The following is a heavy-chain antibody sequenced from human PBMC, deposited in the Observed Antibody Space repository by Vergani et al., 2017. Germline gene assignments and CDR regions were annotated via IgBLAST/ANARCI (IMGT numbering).Heavy chain of an antibody. CDR1: GFTFSSYE. V-gene: IGHV3-48*03. D-gene: IGHD3-22*01. CDR3: AKGLYYYDSSGYYDY. CDR2: ISSSGSTI. Sequence: EVQLVESGGGLVQPGGSLRLSCAASGFTFSSYEMNWVRQAPGKGLEWVSYISSSGSTIYYADSVKGRFTISRDNAKNSLYLQMNSLRAEDTAVYYCAKGLYYYDSSGYYDYWGQGTLVTVSS. J-gene: IGHJ4*02.